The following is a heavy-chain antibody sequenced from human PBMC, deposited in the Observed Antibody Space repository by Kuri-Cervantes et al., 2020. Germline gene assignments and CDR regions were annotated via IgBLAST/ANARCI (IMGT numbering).Heavy chain of an antibody. D-gene: IGHD3-16*02. J-gene: IGHJ6*02. CDR3: ARVEGGRYQDRYYYYGMDV. CDR2: FDPEDVET. V-gene: IGHV1-24*01. Sequence: ASVKVFCKVSGYTLTELSMHWLRQAPGKGLEWRGGFDPEDVETIYAQKFQGRVTMTEETSTDTAYMELSSLRCEDTSVYYFARVEGGRYQDRYYYYGMDVWGQGTTVTVSS. CDR1: GYTLTELS.